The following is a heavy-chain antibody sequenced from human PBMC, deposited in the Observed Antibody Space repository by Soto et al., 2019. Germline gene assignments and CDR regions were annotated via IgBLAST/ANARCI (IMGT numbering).Heavy chain of an antibody. J-gene: IGHJ3*02. CDR3: ARVERGTATTVVDAFDI. D-gene: IGHD1-1*01. CDR1: GGSVNSGNYY. Sequence: QVQLQQWGAGLLKPSETLSLTCAAFGGSVNSGNYYWSWIRQPPGKGLEWIGEMSHSGGTHFNPSLKSRVTISVDTSKNQFSLKMSSVTAADTALYYCARVERGTATTVVDAFDIWGPGTMVTVSS. V-gene: IGHV4-34*01. CDR2: MSHSGGT.